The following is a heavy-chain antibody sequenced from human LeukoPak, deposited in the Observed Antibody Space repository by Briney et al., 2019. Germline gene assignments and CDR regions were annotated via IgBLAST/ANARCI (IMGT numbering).Heavy chain of an antibody. J-gene: IGHJ4*02. Sequence: SETLSLTCAVYGGSFSGYYWSWIRQPPGKGLEWIGEINHSGSTNYNPSLKSRVTISVDTSKNQFSLKLSSVTAADTAVYYCASAVGALWYFDYWGQGTLVTVSS. CDR1: GGSFSGYY. V-gene: IGHV4-34*01. D-gene: IGHD1-26*01. CDR2: INHSGST. CDR3: ASAVGALWYFDY.